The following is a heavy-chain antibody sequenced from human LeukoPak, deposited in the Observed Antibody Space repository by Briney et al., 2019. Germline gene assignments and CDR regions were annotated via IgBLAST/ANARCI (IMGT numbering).Heavy chain of an antibody. CDR2: FSLGETT. CDR3: ARWDELDWAFGT. J-gene: IGHJ5*02. CDR1: GASITTYS. D-gene: IGHD2-21*01. Sequence: SETLSLTCSVSGASITTYSWNWLRQSPGKGLEWIGYFSLGETTSYTSSLKSRVTISRDTSKNHVSLKLTSVTAADTAVYYCARWDELDWAFGTWGPGTLVTVSS. V-gene: IGHV4-59*08.